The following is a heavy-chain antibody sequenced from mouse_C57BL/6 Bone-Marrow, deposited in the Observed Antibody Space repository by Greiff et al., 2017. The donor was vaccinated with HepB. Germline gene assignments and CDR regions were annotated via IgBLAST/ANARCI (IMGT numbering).Heavy chain of an antibody. CDR2: IRNKANGYTT. V-gene: IGHV7-3*01. CDR3: ASSGVLHYYAMDY. Sequence: EVQRVESGGGLVQPGGSLTLSCAASGFTFTDYYMSWVRQPPGKALEWLGFIRNKANGYTTEYSASVKGRFTISRDNSQSILYLQMNAMSAEDSATYYCASSGVLHYYAMDYWGQGTSVTVSS. D-gene: IGHD4-1*01. J-gene: IGHJ4*01. CDR1: GFTFTDYY.